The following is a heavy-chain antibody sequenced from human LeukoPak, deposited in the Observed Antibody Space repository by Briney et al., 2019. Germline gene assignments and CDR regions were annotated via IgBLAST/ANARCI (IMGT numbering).Heavy chain of an antibody. Sequence: GGSLRLSCAACGFTFGSYGMHWVRQATGKGLEWVTVIWYDGSNKYYADSVKGRFTISRDNSKDTLYLQMNSLRAEDTAVYYCARARHGILTGYYLDYWGQGTLVTVSS. CDR1: GFTFGSYG. D-gene: IGHD3-9*01. CDR2: IWYDGSNK. CDR3: ARARHGILTGYYLDY. J-gene: IGHJ4*02. V-gene: IGHV3-33*01.